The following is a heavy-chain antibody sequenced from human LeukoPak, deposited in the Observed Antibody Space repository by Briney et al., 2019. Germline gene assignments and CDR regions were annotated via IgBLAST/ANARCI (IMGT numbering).Heavy chain of an antibody. CDR3: ARAVDCSGGSCYSFDY. V-gene: IGHV3-20*04. CDR1: GFPFDDYG. Sequence: GGPLRLSCAASGFPFDDYGMSWVRQAPGKGLEWVSGINWNGGSTGYADSVKGRFTISRDNAKNSLYLQMNSLRAEDTALYYCARAVDCSGGSCYSFDYWGQGTLVTVSS. D-gene: IGHD2-15*01. CDR2: INWNGGST. J-gene: IGHJ4*02.